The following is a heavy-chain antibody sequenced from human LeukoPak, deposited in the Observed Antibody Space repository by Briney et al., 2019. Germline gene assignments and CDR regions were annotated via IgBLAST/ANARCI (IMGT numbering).Heavy chain of an antibody. J-gene: IGHJ4*02. V-gene: IGHV4-59*01. CDR2: IYYSGST. CDR1: GGSISSYY. Sequence: PSETLSLTCTVSGGSISSYYWSWIRQPPGKGLEWIGYIYYSGSTNYNPSLKSRVTISVDTSKNQFSLKLSSVTAADTAVYYCAKDRVVVLWFGVIPYFDYWGQGTLVTVSS. D-gene: IGHD3-10*01. CDR3: AKDRVVVLWFGVIPYFDY.